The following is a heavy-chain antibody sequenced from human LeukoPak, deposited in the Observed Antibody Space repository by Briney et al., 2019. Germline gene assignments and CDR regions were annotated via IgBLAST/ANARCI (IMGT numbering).Heavy chain of an antibody. V-gene: IGHV3-21*01. CDR1: QSTFGYYT. CDR2: ISSSGRFT. D-gene: IGHD6-13*01. Sequence: GGSLRLSCAASQSTFGYYTMNWVRQAPGKGLEWVSSISSSGRFTHYGDAVKGRFTISRDNAKNSLYLQMNSPRADDTAVYYCARNSSSWYYFDYWGQGTLVTVSS. J-gene: IGHJ4*02. CDR3: ARNSSSWYYFDY.